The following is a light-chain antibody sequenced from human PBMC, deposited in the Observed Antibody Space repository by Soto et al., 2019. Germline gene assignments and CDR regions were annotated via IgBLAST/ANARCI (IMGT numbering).Light chain of an antibody. CDR3: SSYTTSTTLPYV. CDR2: GVS. CDR1: SSDVGAYNY. Sequence: QSALTQPASVSGSPGQSITISCTGTSSDVGAYNYVSWYQQHPGKAPKLIIFGVSNRPSGVSLRFSGSKSGTTASLTISGLQAEDDADYFCSSYTTSTTLPYVFGTGTKVTVL. V-gene: IGLV2-14*01. J-gene: IGLJ1*01.